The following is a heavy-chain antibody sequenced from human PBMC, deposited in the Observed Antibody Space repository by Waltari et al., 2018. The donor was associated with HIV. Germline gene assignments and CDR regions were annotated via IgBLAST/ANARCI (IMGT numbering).Heavy chain of an antibody. Sequence: GGLVQPGGSLRLSCAASGFTLSDHYMDWVRQAPGKGLEWVGRSRSNANGYTTEYAASVEGRFSISRDEASNSAYLQMNSLKTEDTAVYFCGRGAAGSVSDYWGPGTLVTVSS. CDR2: SRSNANGYTT. CDR1: GFTLSDHY. CDR3: GRGAAGSVSDY. J-gene: IGHJ4*02. D-gene: IGHD2-15*01. V-gene: IGHV3-72*01.